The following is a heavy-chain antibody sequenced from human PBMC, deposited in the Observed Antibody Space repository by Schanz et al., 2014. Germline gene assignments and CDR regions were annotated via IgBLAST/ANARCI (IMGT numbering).Heavy chain of an antibody. J-gene: IGHJ4*02. CDR1: GYTFLDYS. CDR3: ARGYCAGTSCPIFDY. V-gene: IGHV7-4-1*02. Sequence: QVRLVQSGAEVKKPGASVKVSCKASGYTFLDYSLNWVRQAPGQGREWMGWINTKTGNPTYAQGLAGRFVFSLDTSVSTTHLQLTNLKADDTAVYYCARGYCAGTSCPIFDYWRQGTLVTVSS. D-gene: IGHD2-2*01. CDR2: INTKTGNP.